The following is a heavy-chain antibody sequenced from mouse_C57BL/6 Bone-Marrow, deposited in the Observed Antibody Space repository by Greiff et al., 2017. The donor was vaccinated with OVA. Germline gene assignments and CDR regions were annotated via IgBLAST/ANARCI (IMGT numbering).Heavy chain of an antibody. CDR2: IYYSGTI. Sequence: EVKLVESGPGLVKPSQTVFLTCTVTGLSITTGNYRWSWIRQFPGNKLEWIGYIYYSGTITYNPSLTSRTTITRDTPKNQFFLEMNSLTAEDTATYYCARERDDYDFDYWGQGTTLTVSS. CDR1: GLSITTGNYR. D-gene: IGHD2-4*01. J-gene: IGHJ2*01. V-gene: IGHV3-5*01. CDR3: ARERDDYDFDY.